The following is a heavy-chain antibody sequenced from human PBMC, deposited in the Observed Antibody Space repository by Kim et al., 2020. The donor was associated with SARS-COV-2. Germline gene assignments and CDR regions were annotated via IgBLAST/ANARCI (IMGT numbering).Heavy chain of an antibody. J-gene: IGHJ6*02. V-gene: IGHV4-61*02. D-gene: IGHD5-18*01. CDR2: IYTSGST. CDR1: GGSISSGSYY. Sequence: SETLSLTCTVSGGSISSGSYYWSWIRQPAGKGLEWIGRIYTSGSTNYNPSLKSRVTISVDTSKNQFSLKLSSVTAADTAVYYCARDYYGYSNYGMDVWGQGTTVTVSS. CDR3: ARDYYGYSNYGMDV.